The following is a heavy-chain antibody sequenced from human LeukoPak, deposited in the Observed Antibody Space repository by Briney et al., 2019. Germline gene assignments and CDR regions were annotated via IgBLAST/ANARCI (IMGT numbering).Heavy chain of an antibody. V-gene: IGHV4-59*01. CDR3: ASDILTGYYGMDV. D-gene: IGHD3-9*01. Sequence: SETLTLTCTVSGGSISSYYWSWIRQPPGKGLEWIGYIYYSGSTTYNPSLKSRVTISVDTSKNQFSLKLSSVTAAETAVYYCASDILTGYYGMDVWGQGTTVTVSS. CDR1: GGSISSYY. J-gene: IGHJ6*02. CDR2: IYYSGST.